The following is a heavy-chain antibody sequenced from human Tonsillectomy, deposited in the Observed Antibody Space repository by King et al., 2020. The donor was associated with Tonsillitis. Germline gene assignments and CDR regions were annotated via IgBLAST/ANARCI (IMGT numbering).Heavy chain of an antibody. J-gene: IGHJ4*02. CDR2: IVVGSGNT. D-gene: IGHD3-22*01. CDR1: GFTFTSSA. Sequence: VQLVESGPEVKKPGTSVKVSCKASGFTFTSSAVQWVRQARGQRLEWIGWIVVGSGNTNYAQKFQERVTITRDMSTSTAYMELSSLRSEDTAVYYCAAPAYYYDSSGYLGYWGQGTLVTVSS. CDR3: AAPAYYYDSSGYLGY. V-gene: IGHV1-58*01.